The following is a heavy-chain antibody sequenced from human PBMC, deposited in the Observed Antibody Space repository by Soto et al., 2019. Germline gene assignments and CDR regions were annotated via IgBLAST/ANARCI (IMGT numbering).Heavy chain of an antibody. CDR2: INHSGST. CDR3: ASLQVPGNFDY. J-gene: IGHJ4*02. V-gene: IGHV4-30-2*01. D-gene: IGHD6-13*01. Sequence: SETLSLTCAVSGGSISSGGYSWSWIRQPPGKGLEWIGSINHSGSTYYNPSLKSRVTISVDRSKNQFSLKLNSVTAADTAMYYCASLQVPGNFDYWGQGXLVTVYS. CDR1: GGSISSGGYS.